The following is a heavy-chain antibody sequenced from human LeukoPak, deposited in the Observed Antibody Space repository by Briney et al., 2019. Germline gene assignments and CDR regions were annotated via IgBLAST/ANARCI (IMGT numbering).Heavy chain of an antibody. CDR1: GFTFSGNW. CDR2: INGDGSST. CDR3: ASLGGITVTGPYDFDY. D-gene: IGHD1-20*01. J-gene: IGHJ4*02. V-gene: IGHV3-74*01. Sequence: GGSLRLSCAASGFTFSGNWMNWVCQAPGKGLVWVSRINGDGSSTSYADSVKGRFTISRDNARNTLYLQMNSLRAEDTAVYYCASLGGITVTGPYDFDYWGQGTVVTVSS.